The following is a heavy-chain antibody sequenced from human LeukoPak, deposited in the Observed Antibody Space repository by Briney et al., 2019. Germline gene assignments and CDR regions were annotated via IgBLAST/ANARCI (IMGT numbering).Heavy chain of an antibody. Sequence: SETLSLTCAVYGGSFSGYYWSWIRQPPGKGLEWIGEINHSGSTNYNPSLKSRVTISVDTSKNQFSLKLSSVTAAGTAVYYCARGSGIPWGQGTLVTVSS. V-gene: IGHV4-34*01. CDR2: INHSGST. D-gene: IGHD3-10*01. CDR1: GGSFSGYY. J-gene: IGHJ5*02. CDR3: ARGSGIP.